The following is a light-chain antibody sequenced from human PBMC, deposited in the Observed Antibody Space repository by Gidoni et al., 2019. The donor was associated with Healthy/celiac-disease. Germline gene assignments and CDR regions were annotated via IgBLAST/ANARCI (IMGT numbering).Light chain of an antibody. CDR3: QSYDSSLSGSV. J-gene: IGLJ2*01. V-gene: IGLV1-40*01. CDR1: SSNIGAGYE. Sequence: QSVLTPPPPASGAPRQRVTIACTGSSSNIGAGYEVHWYQQLPGTAPKLLTYGHRNRPSGDPDRFSGSKSGTAASLAITGLQAEDKADYYGQSYDSSLSGSVVGGGTKLTVL. CDR2: GHR.